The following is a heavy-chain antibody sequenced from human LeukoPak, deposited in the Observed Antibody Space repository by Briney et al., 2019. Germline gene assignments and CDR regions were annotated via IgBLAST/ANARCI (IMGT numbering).Heavy chain of an antibody. D-gene: IGHD6-6*01. V-gene: IGHV1-8*01. J-gene: IGHJ6*03. CDR1: GYTFTSYD. Sequence: ASVKVSCKASGYTFTSYDINWVRQATGQGLEWMGWMNPNSGNTGYAQKFQGRVTMTRNTSISTAYMELSSLRSEDTAVYYCARGRAARRPYYYYYYMDGWGKGTTVTVSS. CDR3: ARGRAARRPYYYYYYMDG. CDR2: MNPNSGNT.